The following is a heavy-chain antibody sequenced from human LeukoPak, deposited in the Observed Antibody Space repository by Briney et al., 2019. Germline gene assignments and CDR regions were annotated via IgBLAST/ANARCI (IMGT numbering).Heavy chain of an antibody. CDR1: GFTFSNYA. CDR2: ISSSSSTI. Sequence: GGSLRLSCAASGFTFSNYAMSWVRQAPGKGLEWVSYISSSSSTIYYAGSVKGRFTISRDNAKNSLYLQMNSLRDEDTAVYYCARGGKYYDILTGFYGGTFDYWGQGTLVTVSS. V-gene: IGHV3-48*02. J-gene: IGHJ4*02. CDR3: ARGGKYYDILTGFYGGTFDY. D-gene: IGHD3-9*01.